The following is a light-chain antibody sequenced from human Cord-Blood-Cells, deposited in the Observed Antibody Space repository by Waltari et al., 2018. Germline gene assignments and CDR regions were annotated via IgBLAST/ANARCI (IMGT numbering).Light chain of an antibody. CDR1: RSVSSY. CDR2: WAS. CDR3: QQRSNWPRT. J-gene: IGKJ1*01. Sequence: IVFTQSPALLSLSPGERATISCSARRSVSSYLAWYQQKPGQPPRLLIYWASNRATGIPARFSGSGSGTDFTLTISSLEPEDFAVYYCQQRSNWPRTFGQGTKVEIK. V-gene: IGKV3-11*01.